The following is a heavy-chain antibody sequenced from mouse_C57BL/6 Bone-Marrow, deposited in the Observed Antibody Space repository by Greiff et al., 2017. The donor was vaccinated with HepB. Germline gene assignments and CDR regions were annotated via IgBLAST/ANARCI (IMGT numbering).Heavy chain of an antibody. CDR2: INPNNGGT. D-gene: IGHD2-4*01. J-gene: IGHJ3*01. V-gene: IGHV1-26*01. CDR1: GYTFTDYY. CDR3: AKTFYYDFGRFAY. Sequence: EVQLQQSGPELVKPGASVKISCKASGYTFTDYYMNWVKQSHGKSLEWIGDINPNNGGTSYNQKFKGKATLTVDKSSSTAYMELRSLTSEDSAVYYCAKTFYYDFGRFAYWGQGTLVTVSA.